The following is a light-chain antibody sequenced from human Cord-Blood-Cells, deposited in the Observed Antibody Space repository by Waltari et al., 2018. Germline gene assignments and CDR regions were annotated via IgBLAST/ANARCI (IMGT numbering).Light chain of an antibody. CDR2: DAS. Sequence: EIVLTQSPATLYLSPGERATLSCRASQSDSSNLAWYQQKPGQAPRLLIYDASNRATGIPARFSGSGSGTDFTLTISSLEPEDFAVYYCQQRSNWPLTFGGGTKVEIK. CDR1: QSDSSN. J-gene: IGKJ4*01. CDR3: QQRSNWPLT. V-gene: IGKV3-11*01.